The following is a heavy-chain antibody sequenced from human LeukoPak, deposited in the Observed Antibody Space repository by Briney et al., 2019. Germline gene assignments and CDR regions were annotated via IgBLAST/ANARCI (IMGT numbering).Heavy chain of an antibody. V-gene: IGHV3-7*01. Sequence: GGSLRLSCAASGFTFSNYWMSWVRQAPGKGLEWVANINEDGSEKYYVDSVKGRFTISRDNAKNSLYLQMNSLRAEDTAVYYCAELGITMIGGVWGKGTTVTISS. J-gene: IGHJ6*04. CDR2: INEDGSEK. D-gene: IGHD3-10*02. CDR3: AELGITMIGGV. CDR1: GFTFSNYW.